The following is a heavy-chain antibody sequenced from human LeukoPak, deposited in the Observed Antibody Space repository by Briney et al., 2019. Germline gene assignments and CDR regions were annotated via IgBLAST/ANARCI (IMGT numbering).Heavy chain of an antibody. CDR3: ARTRYYYNSRSYGAPYYFDY. J-gene: IGHJ4*02. D-gene: IGHD3-10*01. V-gene: IGHV4-39*01. CDR1: GGSISSSSYY. Sequence: PSETLSLTCTVSGGSISSSSYYWGWIRQPPGKGLEWIGSIYYSGNTNYNPSLKSRVAISVDKSKNQFSLKLSSVTAADTAVYYCARTRYYYNSRSYGAPYYFDYWGQGTLVTVSS. CDR2: IYYSGNT.